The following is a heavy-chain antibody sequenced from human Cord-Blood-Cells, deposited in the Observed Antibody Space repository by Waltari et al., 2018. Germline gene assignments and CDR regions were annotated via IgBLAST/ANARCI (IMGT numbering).Heavy chain of an antibody. D-gene: IGHD6-6*01. J-gene: IGHJ1*01. CDR1: DFTFCDSS. CDR3: ARAIAARHGEQH. CDR2: ISSSGSTI. V-gene: IGHV3-11*01. Sequence: QVQPVEPGGGLVKPRGSLRPACAAPDFTFCDSSQSSHCQAPGKGLEWVSYISSSGSTIYYADSVKGRFTISRDNAKNSLYLQMNSLRAEDTAVYYCARAIAARHGEQHWGQGTLVTVSS.